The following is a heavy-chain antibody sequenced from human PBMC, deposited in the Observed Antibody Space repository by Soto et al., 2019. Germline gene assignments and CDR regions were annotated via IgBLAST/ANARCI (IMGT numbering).Heavy chain of an antibody. CDR3: ARVWGGAFDL. CDR2: IYYSGST. Sequence: QVQLQESGPGLVKPSETLSLTCTVSGGSISSYYWSWIRQPPGKGLEWIGYIYYSGSTNYNPSLEVRVTISVDTSKNQFSLKLSSVTAADTAVYYCARVWGGAFDLWGQGTMVTVSS. CDR1: GGSISSYY. V-gene: IGHV4-59*01. J-gene: IGHJ3*01. D-gene: IGHD3-10*01.